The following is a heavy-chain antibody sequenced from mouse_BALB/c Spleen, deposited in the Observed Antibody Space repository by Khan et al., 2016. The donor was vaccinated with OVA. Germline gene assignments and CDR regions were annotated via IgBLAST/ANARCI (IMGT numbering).Heavy chain of an antibody. CDR2: INTHSGVP. CDR1: GYTFTTAG. CDR3: ARGGAAYYGNDGGAMEY. J-gene: IGHJ4*01. Sequence: QIQLVQSGPELKKPGETVRISCKASGYTFTTAGIQWVQKMPGKGLKWIGWINTHSGVPKYAEDFKGRFAFSLEISVNTAYLQITKLKNEDTATNVCARGGAAYYGNDGGAMEYWGQGTSGTVSS. D-gene: IGHD2-9*01. V-gene: IGHV9-4*02.